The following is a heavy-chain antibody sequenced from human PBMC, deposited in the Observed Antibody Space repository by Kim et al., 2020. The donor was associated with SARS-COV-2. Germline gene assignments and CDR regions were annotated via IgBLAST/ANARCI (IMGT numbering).Heavy chain of an antibody. CDR3: SSRPA. V-gene: IGHV3-7*01. J-gene: IGHJ5*02. Sequence: IRQDGSGKHYVDSVKGLFTITRDNAKNSLYLQMNSLRTEDTAVYYCSSRPAWGQGTLVTVSS. CDR2: IRQDGSGK.